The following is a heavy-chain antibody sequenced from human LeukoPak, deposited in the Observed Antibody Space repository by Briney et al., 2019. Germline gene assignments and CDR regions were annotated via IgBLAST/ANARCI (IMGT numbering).Heavy chain of an antibody. Sequence: PGGSLRLSCAASGFTFSRYAMHWVRQAPGKGLEYVSAISSNGGSTYYADSVKGRFTISRDNSKNTLYLQMSSLRTEDTAVYYCVKDGSGSYYTYYFDYWGQGTLVTVSS. CDR2: ISSNGGST. CDR3: VKDGSGSYYTYYFDY. CDR1: GFTFSRYA. V-gene: IGHV3-64D*06. J-gene: IGHJ4*02. D-gene: IGHD3-10*01.